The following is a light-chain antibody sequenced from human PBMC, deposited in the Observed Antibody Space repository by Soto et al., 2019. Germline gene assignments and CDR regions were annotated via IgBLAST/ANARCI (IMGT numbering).Light chain of an antibody. CDR1: SSDVGGYNY. CDR3: SSYTSSSTMGV. J-gene: IGLJ1*01. Sequence: QSVLAKPASLSGSPGQSITISCTGTSSDVGGYNYVSWYQQHPGKAPKLMIYEVSNRPSGVSNRFSGSKSGNTASLTISGLQAEDEADYYCSSYTSSSTMGVFGTGTKVNVL. CDR2: EVS. V-gene: IGLV2-14*01.